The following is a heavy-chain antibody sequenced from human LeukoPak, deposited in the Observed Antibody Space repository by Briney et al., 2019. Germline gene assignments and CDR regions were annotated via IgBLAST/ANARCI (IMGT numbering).Heavy chain of an antibody. D-gene: IGHD6-13*01. CDR1: GFTFSTYT. Sequence: GGSLRLSCAASGFTFSTYTMNWVRQAPGKGLEWVSYISSSSTIYYADSVKGRFTISRDNAKNSLYLQMNSLRAEDTAVYYCARDPTAAGKRYYFDYWGQGTLVTVSS. CDR2: ISSSSTI. V-gene: IGHV3-48*04. CDR3: ARDPTAAGKRYYFDY. J-gene: IGHJ4*02.